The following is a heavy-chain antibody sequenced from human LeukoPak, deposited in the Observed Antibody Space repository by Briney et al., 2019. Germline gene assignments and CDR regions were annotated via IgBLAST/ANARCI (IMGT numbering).Heavy chain of an antibody. J-gene: IGHJ4*02. V-gene: IGHV1-2*02. CDR2: INPNSGGT. Sequence: ASVKVSCKASGGTFSSYAISWVRQAPGQGLEWMGWINPNSGGTNYAQKFQGRVTMTRDTSISTAYMELSRLRSDDTAVYYCARDTWYNWNDRSFDYWGQGTLVTVSS. CDR3: ARDTWYNWNDRSFDY. CDR1: GGTFSSYA. D-gene: IGHD1-20*01.